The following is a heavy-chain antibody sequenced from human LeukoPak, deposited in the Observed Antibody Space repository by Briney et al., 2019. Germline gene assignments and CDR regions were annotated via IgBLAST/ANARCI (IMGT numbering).Heavy chain of an antibody. CDR1: GFTFSSYT. D-gene: IGHD4-17*01. Sequence: GGSLRLSCAASGFTFSSYTINCVRQAPGKGLEWVSSISSGSTNIYYADSVKGRFTISRDNAKSSLYLQMNSLRDEDTAVYYCARGRDSDYAFDYWGQGTLVTVSS. CDR2: ISSGSTNI. J-gene: IGHJ4*02. V-gene: IGHV3-21*01. CDR3: ARGRDSDYAFDY.